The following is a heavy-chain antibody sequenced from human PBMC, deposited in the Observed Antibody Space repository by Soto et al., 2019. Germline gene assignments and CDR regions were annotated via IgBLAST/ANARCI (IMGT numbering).Heavy chain of an antibody. V-gene: IGHV4-4*07. Sequence: PSETLSLTCTVSGGSIRDYYWSWIRQSAGKGLEWIGRIYDTGSANYNPSLKSRVTMTVDTSQNQFSLKLSPVTAADTAVYYCARVQRYSASYRCFDPWGQGTLVTVTS. J-gene: IGHJ5*02. CDR3: ARVQRYSASYRCFDP. D-gene: IGHD1-26*01. CDR2: IYDTGSA. CDR1: GGSIRDYY.